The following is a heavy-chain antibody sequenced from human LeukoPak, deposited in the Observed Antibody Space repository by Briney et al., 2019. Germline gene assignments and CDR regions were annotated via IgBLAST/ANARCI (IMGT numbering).Heavy chain of an antibody. CDR3: ARAVGPFDY. J-gene: IGHJ4*02. Sequence: GRSLRLSCAASGFTFSTYGMHWVRQAPGKGLEWVAVIWNDGSIKYYADSVKGRFTISRDNSKNTLYLQMNSLRAEDTAVYYCARAVGPFDYWGQGTLVTVS. V-gene: IGHV3-33*01. CDR1: GFTFSTYG. CDR2: IWNDGSIK. D-gene: IGHD2-15*01.